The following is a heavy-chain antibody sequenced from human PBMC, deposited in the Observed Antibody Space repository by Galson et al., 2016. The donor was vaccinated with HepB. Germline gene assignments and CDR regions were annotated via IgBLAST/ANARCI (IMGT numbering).Heavy chain of an antibody. CDR1: GGSISSGGYY. D-gene: IGHD3-10*01. CDR2: IYYSGST. Sequence: LSLTCTVSGGSISSGGYYWSWIRQHPGKGLEWIGYIYYSGSTYYNPSPTSRVTISVDTSKNQFSLRLSSVTAADTAVYYCARAPEWFRANWFDPWGQGTLVTVSS. J-gene: IGHJ5*02. CDR3: ARAPEWFRANWFDP. V-gene: IGHV4-31*03.